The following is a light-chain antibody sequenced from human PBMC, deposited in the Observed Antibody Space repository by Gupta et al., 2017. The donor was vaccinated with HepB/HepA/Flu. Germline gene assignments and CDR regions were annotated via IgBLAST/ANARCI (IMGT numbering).Light chain of an antibody. Sequence: QSALTQPASVSGSPGQSLTISCTGTSSDVGSYNLVSWYQQHPGKAPKLMIYEVSKRPSGVSNRFSGSKSGNTASLTISGLQAEDEADYYCCSYAGSSTLYVFGTGTKVTGL. V-gene: IGLV2-23*02. CDR1: SSDVGSYNL. CDR2: EVS. CDR3: CSYAGSSTLYV. J-gene: IGLJ1*01.